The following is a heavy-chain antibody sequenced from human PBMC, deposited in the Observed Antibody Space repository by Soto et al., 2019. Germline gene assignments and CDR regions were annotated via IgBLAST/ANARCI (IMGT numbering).Heavy chain of an antibody. Sequence: QVQLVESGGGVVQPGRSLRLSCAASGFTFSSYAMHWVRQAPGKGLEWVAVISYDGSNKYYADSVKGRFTIYRDNSKNTLYLQMNILRAEDTAVYYCARAYEGDYFDYWGQGTLVTVSS. V-gene: IGHV3-30-3*01. J-gene: IGHJ4*02. CDR3: ARAYEGDYFDY. CDR1: GFTFSSYA. D-gene: IGHD3-16*01. CDR2: ISYDGSNK.